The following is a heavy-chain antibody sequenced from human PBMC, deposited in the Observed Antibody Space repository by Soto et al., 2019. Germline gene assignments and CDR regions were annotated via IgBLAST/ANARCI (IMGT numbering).Heavy chain of an antibody. CDR3: ARDPFYDFYGMEV. V-gene: IGHV1-46*01. Sequence: QVQVVQSGAEVKKPGASVNISCKASGYTFTNFFMHWVRQAPGQGLEWIGNINPIDGRTTYAQKFQDRVTMTRDTSTSTFYMDLTSLTSEDTAMYYCARDPFYDFYGMEVWGQGTTVTVPS. J-gene: IGHJ6*02. D-gene: IGHD3-3*01. CDR2: INPIDGRT. CDR1: GYTFTNFF.